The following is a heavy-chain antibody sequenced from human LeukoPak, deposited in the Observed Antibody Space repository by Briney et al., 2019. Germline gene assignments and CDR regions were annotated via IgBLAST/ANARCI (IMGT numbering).Heavy chain of an antibody. CDR3: ARDLAGIVWAVAGTSGWFDP. CDR2: IYYSGST. Sequence: SETLSLTCTVSGGSISSYYWSWIRQPPGKGLEWIGYIYYSGSTNYNPSLKSRVTISVDTSKNQFSLKLSSVTAADTAVYYCARDLAGIVWAVAGTSGWFDPWGQGTLVTVSS. J-gene: IGHJ5*02. CDR1: GGSISSYY. D-gene: IGHD6-13*01. V-gene: IGHV4-59*01.